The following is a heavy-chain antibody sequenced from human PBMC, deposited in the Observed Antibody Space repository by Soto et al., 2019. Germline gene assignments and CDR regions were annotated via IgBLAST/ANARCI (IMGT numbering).Heavy chain of an antibody. CDR1: GYTFTNYG. J-gene: IGHJ3*02. CDR3: ARETGGDNYGPGGFDI. D-gene: IGHD5-18*01. CDR2: ISTFNGNT. Sequence: QVHLVQSGAEVKKPGASVTVSCKASGYTFTNYGINWVRQAPGHGLEWMGWISTFNGNTKFAQRLQGRVTMTRDTATSTVYIDLKGQRSDATAVYFWARETGGDNYGPGGFDIWGQGTMVTVSP. V-gene: IGHV1-18*01.